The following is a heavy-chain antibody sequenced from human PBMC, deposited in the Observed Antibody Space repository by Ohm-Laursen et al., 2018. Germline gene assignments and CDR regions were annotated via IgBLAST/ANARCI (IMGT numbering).Heavy chain of an antibody. D-gene: IGHD6-19*01. CDR2: ISGSGGST. J-gene: IGHJ4*02. CDR3: AKEADSSGWYFDY. CDR1: GFTFSSYD. V-gene: IGHV3-23*01. Sequence: SLRLSCAASGFTFSSYDMSWVRQAPGKGLEWVSAISGSGGSTYYAASVKGRFTISRDNSKNTLYLQMNSLRAEDTAVYYCAKEADSSGWYFDYWGPGTLVTVSS.